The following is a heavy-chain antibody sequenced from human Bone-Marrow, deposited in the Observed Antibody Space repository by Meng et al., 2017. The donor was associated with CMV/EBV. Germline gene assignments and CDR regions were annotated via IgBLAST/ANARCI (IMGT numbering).Heavy chain of an antibody. V-gene: IGHV1-18*01. Sequence: ASVKVSCKASGYTFTGYGISWVRQAPGQGLEWMGWISAYNGNTNYAQKLQGRVTMTTDTSTSTAYMELRSLRSDDTAVYYCARVLSGRKGYYYYGMDVWGQGTTVTVSS. CDR2: ISAYNGNT. J-gene: IGHJ6*02. CDR3: ARVLSGRKGYYYYGMDV. CDR1: GYTFTGYG. D-gene: IGHD2-15*01.